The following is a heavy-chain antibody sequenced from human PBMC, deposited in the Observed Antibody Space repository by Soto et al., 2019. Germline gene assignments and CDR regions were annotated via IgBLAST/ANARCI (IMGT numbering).Heavy chain of an antibody. CDR1: GFTFSSYA. V-gene: IGHV3-23*01. D-gene: IGHD4-17*01. CDR3: ANTYSDYREDY. J-gene: IGHJ4*02. CDR2: ISGSGGTA. Sequence: EVQLLESGGGLVQPGGSLRLSCAASGFTFSSYAMSWVRQAPGKGLDWVSTISGSGGTAYYADSVKGRFTISRDNSKNTLYLQMSRLRAEDTAVYYCANTYSDYREDYWGQGTLVTVSS.